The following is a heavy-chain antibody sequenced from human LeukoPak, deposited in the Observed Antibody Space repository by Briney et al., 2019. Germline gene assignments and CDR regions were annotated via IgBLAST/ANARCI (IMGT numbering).Heavy chain of an antibody. Sequence: ASVKVSCKASGYTFTAFYMHWVRQAPGQGLEWMGWINPNSGGTNYAQKFQGRVAMTRDTSIGTAYMELSRLRSDDTAVYYCARALGPSDAFDIWGQGTMVTVSS. CDR3: ARALGPSDAFDI. J-gene: IGHJ3*02. V-gene: IGHV1-2*02. D-gene: IGHD3-16*01. CDR2: INPNSGGT. CDR1: GYTFTAFY.